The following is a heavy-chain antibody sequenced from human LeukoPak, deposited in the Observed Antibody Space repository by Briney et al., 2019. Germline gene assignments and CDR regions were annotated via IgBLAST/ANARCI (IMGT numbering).Heavy chain of an antibody. Sequence: SGGSLRLSCAASGFTFSSYSMNWVRQAPGKGLEWVSSISSSSSYIYYADSVKGRFTISRDNAKNSLYLQMNSLRAEDTAVYYCARDGPWYDSSGYYPQTFDYWGQGTLVTVSS. CDR2: ISSSSSYI. CDR1: GFTFSSYS. D-gene: IGHD3-22*01. CDR3: ARDGPWYDSSGYYPQTFDY. J-gene: IGHJ4*02. V-gene: IGHV3-21*01.